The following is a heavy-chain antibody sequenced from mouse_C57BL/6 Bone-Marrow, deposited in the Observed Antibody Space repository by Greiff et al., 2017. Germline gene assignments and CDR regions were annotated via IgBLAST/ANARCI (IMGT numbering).Heavy chain of an antibody. CDR2: ISDGGSST. J-gene: IGHJ4*01. CDR3: ARVYYYAMDY. V-gene: IGHV5-4*03. CDR1: GFTFSSYA. Sequence: EVMLVESGGGLVKPGGSLTLSCAASGFTFSSYAMSWVRQTPEKRLEWVATISDGGSSTYYPANVKGRFTISRDNAKNNLYLQMNHLKAEDTAMYYCARVYYYAMDYWGQGTSVTVSS.